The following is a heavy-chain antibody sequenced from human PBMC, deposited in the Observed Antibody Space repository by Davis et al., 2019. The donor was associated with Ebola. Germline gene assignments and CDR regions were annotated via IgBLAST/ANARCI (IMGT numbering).Heavy chain of an antibody. CDR2: VSYDGSVT. D-gene: IGHD6-6*01. J-gene: IGHJ4*02. CDR1: GFTFSHFG. V-gene: IGHV3-30*18. Sequence: PAGSLRLSCAASGFTFSHFGMHWVRQAPGKGLEWVAVVSYDGSVTHYGDSLRGRYTVSRDNSWNTVSLQMRSLRTDDTGVYYCAKETNGFSSSSNDYWGQGILVTVSS. CDR3: AKETNGFSSSSNDY.